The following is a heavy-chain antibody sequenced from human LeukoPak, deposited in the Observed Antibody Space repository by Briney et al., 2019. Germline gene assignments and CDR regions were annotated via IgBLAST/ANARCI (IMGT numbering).Heavy chain of an antibody. V-gene: IGHV1-8*01. CDR3: ARGDTQQKAYYDLWSGYYHYYYYYMDV. D-gene: IGHD3-3*01. CDR2: MNPNSGNT. J-gene: IGHJ6*03. Sequence: ASVKVSCRASGYTFTSYDINWVRQATGQGLEWMGWMNPNSGNTGYAQKFQGRVTMTRNTSIRTAYMELSSLKSEDTAVYYCARGDTQQKAYYDLWSGYYHYYYYYMDVWGKGTTVTVSS. CDR1: GYTFTSYD.